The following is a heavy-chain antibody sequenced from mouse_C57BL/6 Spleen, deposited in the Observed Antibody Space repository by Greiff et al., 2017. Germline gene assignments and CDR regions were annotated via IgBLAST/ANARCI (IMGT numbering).Heavy chain of an antibody. D-gene: IGHD1-1*01. Sequence: QVQLKESGAELMKPGASVKLSCKATGYTFTGYWIEWVKQRPGPGLEWIGEILPGSGSTNYNEKFKGKATFTADTSSNTAYMQLSSLTTEDSTIHYCARRIYYYGSSYLYAMDDWGQGTSVTVSS. J-gene: IGHJ4*01. V-gene: IGHV1-9*01. CDR1: GYTFTGYW. CDR3: ARRIYYYGSSYLYAMDD. CDR2: ILPGSGST.